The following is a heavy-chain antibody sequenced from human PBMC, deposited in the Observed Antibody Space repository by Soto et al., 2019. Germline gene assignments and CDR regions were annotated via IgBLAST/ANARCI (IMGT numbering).Heavy chain of an antibody. CDR2: IYYSGST. CDR1: GRSISSYY. D-gene: IGHD3-9*01. V-gene: IGHV4-59*01. CDR3: ARALILTGYYIHDAFDI. J-gene: IGHJ3*02. Sequence: QVQLQESGPGLVKPSETLSLTCTVSGRSISSYYWSWIRQPPGKGLEWIGYIYYSGSTNYNPSLKSRVTISVDTSKNQFSLKLSCVTAADTAVYYCARALILTGYYIHDAFDIWGQGTMVTVSS.